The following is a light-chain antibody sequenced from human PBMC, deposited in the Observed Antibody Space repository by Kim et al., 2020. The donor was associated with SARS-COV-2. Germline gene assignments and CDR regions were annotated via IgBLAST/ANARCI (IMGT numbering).Light chain of an antibody. V-gene: IGLV3-1*01. CDR2: QDS. J-gene: IGLJ2*01. Sequence: SYELTQPPSVSVSPGQTASITCSGDKLGDKYARWYQQKPGQSPVLVIYQDSKRPSGIPERISGSNSGNTATLTISGTQAMDEADYYCQAWDSSKVVFGGGTKLTVL. CDR3: QAWDSSKVV. CDR1: KLGDKY.